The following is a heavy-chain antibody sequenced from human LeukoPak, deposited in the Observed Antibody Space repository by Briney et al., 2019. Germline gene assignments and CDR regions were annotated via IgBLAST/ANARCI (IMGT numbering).Heavy chain of an antibody. J-gene: IGHJ3*02. CDR3: ARRSFDYGDYGRPFDM. V-gene: IGHV4-61*01. D-gene: IGHD4-17*01. CDR2: IYHSGNT. Sequence: PSETLSLTCTVSGGSVSSGPFYWSWIRQSPGTGLELIGYIYHSGNTNYNPSLKSRVTISIDTSKNQFSLKLNSVTAADTAMYYCARRSFDYGDYGRPFDMWGQGTTVTVSS. CDR1: GGSVSSGPFY.